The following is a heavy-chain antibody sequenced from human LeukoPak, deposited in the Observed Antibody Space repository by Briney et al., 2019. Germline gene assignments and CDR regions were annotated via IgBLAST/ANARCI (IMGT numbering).Heavy chain of an antibody. Sequence: GGSLRLSCAASGFTFDDYAMHWVRQAPGNGLEWVSGISWNSGSIGYTDSVKGRFTISRDNAKNSLYLQMNSLRAEDTALYYCSKARSYYYDSSGYSTHWGQGTLVTVSS. D-gene: IGHD3-22*01. V-gene: IGHV3-9*01. CDR2: ISWNSGSI. CDR3: SKARSYYYDSSGYSTH. J-gene: IGHJ1*01. CDR1: GFTFDDYA.